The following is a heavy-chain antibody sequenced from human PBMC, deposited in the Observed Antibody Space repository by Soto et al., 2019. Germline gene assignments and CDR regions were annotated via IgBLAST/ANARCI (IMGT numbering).Heavy chain of an antibody. Sequence: QVRLVQSGAEVRKPGSSVNVSCKASGGTFSNYAINWVRQAPGQGLEWIGGILPIFGTASYAQKFQGTVTITADEPRSTAYMALSSLRSEDTAVYYCARGLLLWFGEAHYGMDVWGQGTTVTVSS. J-gene: IGHJ6*02. CDR2: ILPIFGTA. D-gene: IGHD3-10*01. CDR1: GGTFSNYA. V-gene: IGHV1-69*01. CDR3: ARGLLLWFGEAHYGMDV.